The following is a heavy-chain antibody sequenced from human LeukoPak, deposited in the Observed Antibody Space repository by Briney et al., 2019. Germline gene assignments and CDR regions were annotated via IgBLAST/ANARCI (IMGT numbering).Heavy chain of an antibody. Sequence: PGGPLRLSCAVSGFMYNNYWMSWVRQAPRKGLEWVANIKQDGSVKYYVDSVKGRFTISRDNAKNSLYLQMNSLRAEDTAVYYCARLGYSGSSFDYWGRGTLVTVSS. D-gene: IGHD6-6*01. J-gene: IGHJ4*02. CDR1: GFMYNNYW. CDR2: IKQDGSVK. CDR3: ARLGYSGSSFDY. V-gene: IGHV3-7*01.